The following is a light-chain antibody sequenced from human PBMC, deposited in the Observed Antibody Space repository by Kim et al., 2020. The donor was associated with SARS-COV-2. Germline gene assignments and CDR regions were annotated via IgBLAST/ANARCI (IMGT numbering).Light chain of an antibody. Sequence: RATLHGQSRQTISCNSNNKDDCAWCQQKPVQPPKVLIYWASPRESVVPDRVSGSGSGTDFTLTTSSLQAEDVAVYYCHKYYSSTPSFGQGTKLEI. CDR3: HKYYSSTPS. CDR2: WAS. CDR1: QTISCNSNNKDD. V-gene: IGKV4-1*01. J-gene: IGKJ2*03.